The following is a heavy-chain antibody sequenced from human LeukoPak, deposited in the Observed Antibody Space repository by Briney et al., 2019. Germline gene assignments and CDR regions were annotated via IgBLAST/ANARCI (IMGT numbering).Heavy chain of an antibody. CDR1: GYTFTDYY. CDR3: ARVLSGGIAVAGTFDY. V-gene: IGHV1-2*02. D-gene: IGHD6-19*01. Sequence: ASVKVSCKASGYTFTDYYIQWVRQAPGQGLEWMGWINPNSGGTNYAQKFQGRVTMTRDTSISTAYMELSRLRSDDTAVYYCARVLSGGIAVAGTFDYWGQGTLVTVSS. J-gene: IGHJ4*02. CDR2: INPNSGGT.